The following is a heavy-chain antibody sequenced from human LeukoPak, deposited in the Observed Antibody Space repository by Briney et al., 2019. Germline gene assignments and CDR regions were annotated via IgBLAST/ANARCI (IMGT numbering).Heavy chain of an antibody. V-gene: IGHV1-18*01. CDR3: ARAGSSWYHDAFDI. CDR2: ISAYNGNT. J-gene: IGHJ3*02. Sequence: ASVKVSCKASGYTFTSYGISWVRQAPGQGLEWMGWISAYNGNTNYAQKLQGRVAMTTDTSTSTAYMELRSLRSDDTAVYYCARAGSSWYHDAFDIWGQGTMVTVSS. CDR1: GYTFTSYG. D-gene: IGHD6-13*01.